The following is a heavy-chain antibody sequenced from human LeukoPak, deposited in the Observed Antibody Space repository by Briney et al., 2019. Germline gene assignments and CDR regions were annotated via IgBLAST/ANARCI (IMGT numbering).Heavy chain of an antibody. V-gene: IGHV3-7*01. D-gene: IGHD4-17*01. CDR3: ARIYGDYVLFAFDI. CDR1: GFTFSSYW. J-gene: IGHJ3*02. CDR2: IKQDGSEK. Sequence: GGSLRLSCAASGFTFSSYWMSWVRQAPGKGLEWVANIKQDGSEKYYVDSVKGRFTISRDNAKNSLYLQMNNLRAEDTAVYYCARIYGDYVLFAFDIWGQGTMVTVSS.